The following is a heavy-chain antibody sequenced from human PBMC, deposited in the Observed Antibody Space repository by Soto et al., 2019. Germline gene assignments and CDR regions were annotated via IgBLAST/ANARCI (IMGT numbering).Heavy chain of an antibody. CDR1: GGSISSGGYY. CDR2: IYYSGST. D-gene: IGHD1-26*01. J-gene: IGHJ6*02. V-gene: IGHV4-31*03. CDR3: ASQWELNYYYGMGV. Sequence: ASETLSLTCTFSGGSISSGGYYLGWIRPHPGKGLEWIGYIYYSGSTYYNPSLKSRVTISVDTSKNQFSLKLSSVTAADTAVYYCASQWELNYYYGMGVWGQGTTVTVSS.